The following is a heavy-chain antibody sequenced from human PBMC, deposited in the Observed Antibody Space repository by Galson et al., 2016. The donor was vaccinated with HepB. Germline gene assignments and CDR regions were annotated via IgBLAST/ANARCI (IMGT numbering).Heavy chain of an antibody. CDR2: IFWDDDK. V-gene: IGHV2-5*02. Sequence: PALVKPTQSLTLTCNVSGVSLSASGVGVGWIRQPPGKALEWLALIFWDDDKRYSPPLKTRLTVTKDPAKNHVVLTMTNMDPVDTATYYWAYRPGIARKDAYDVWGPGTMVIVTS. D-gene: IGHD1-14*01. CDR3: AYRPGIARKDAYDV. CDR1: GVSLSASGVG. J-gene: IGHJ3*01.